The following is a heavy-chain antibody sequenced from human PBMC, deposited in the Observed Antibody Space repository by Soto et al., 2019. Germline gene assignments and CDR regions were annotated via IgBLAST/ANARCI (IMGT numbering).Heavy chain of an antibody. CDR2: INPILSMS. CDR3: ARSYGSGYRAFAY. D-gene: IGHD3-10*01. V-gene: IGHV1-69*02. J-gene: IGHJ4*02. CDR1: GDTFTFYS. Sequence: QVQLVQSGAEVKKPGSSVRVSCKASGDTFTFYSINWVRQAPGLGLEWMGRINPILSMSNYAQRFQGRVTMTADKSTSTAYMELSSLRSEDTAMYYCARSYGSGYRAFAYWGQGALVTVSS.